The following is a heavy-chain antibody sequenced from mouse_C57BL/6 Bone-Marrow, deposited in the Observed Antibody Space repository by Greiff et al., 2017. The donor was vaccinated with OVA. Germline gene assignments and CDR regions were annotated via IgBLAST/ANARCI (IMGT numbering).Heavy chain of an antibody. D-gene: IGHD1-2*01. CDR3: ARKGEGYGLYAMDY. CDR2: IYPSDSET. J-gene: IGHJ4*01. Sequence: QVQLQQPGAELARPGSSVKLSCKASGYTFTSYWMDWVKQRPGQGLEWIGNIYPSDSETHYNQKFKDKATLTVDKSSSTAYMQLSSLTSEDSAVYYCARKGEGYGLYAMDYWGQGTSVTVSS. CDR1: GYTFTSYW. V-gene: IGHV1-61*01.